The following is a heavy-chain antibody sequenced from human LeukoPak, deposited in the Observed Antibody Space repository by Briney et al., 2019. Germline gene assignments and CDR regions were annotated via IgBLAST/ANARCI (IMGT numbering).Heavy chain of an antibody. J-gene: IGHJ4*02. CDR1: GFTFSSYA. Sequence: GGSLRLSCAASGFTFSSYAMSWVRQPPGKGLEWISAISGSGGTTYYADSVKGRSTISSNTSKNTLYLQMNRLRAEDTAVYYCARDVSMVRAATDYWGQGTLVTVSS. V-gene: IGHV3-23*01. CDR3: ARDVSMVRAATDY. D-gene: IGHD3-10*01. CDR2: ISGSGGTT.